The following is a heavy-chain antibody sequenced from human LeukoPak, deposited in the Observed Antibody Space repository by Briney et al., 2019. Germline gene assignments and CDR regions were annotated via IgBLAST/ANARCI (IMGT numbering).Heavy chain of an antibody. J-gene: IGHJ4*02. D-gene: IGHD2-2*01. CDR1: GQFISSGYY. Sequence: PETLSLTCSVSGQFISSGYYWGWIRQPPGKDLEWIGTIYHSGNTQYNPSLESRVTMSVDTSKNQFSLRLTFVTAADTAVYYCARDIDCTSTSCPFKXWGQGKLVTVS. V-gene: IGHV4-38-2*02. CDR2: IYHSGNT. CDR3: ARDIDCTSTSCPFKX.